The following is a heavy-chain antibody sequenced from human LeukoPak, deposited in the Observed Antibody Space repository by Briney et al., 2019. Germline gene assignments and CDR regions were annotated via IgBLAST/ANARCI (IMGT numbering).Heavy chain of an antibody. CDR1: GYTFTSYD. CDR3: ARGLKLWDSAYYMDV. CDR2: MNPNSGNT. J-gene: IGHJ6*03. V-gene: IGHV1-8*01. D-gene: IGHD2-21*01. Sequence: ASVKVSCKASGYTFTSYDINWVRQATGQGLEWMGWMNPNSGNTGYAQKFQGRVTMTRNTSISTAYMELSSLRSEDTAVYYRARGLKLWDSAYYMDVWSKGTTVTVSS.